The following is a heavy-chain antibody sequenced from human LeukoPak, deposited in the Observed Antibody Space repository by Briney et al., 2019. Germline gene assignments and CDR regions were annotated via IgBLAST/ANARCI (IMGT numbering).Heavy chain of an antibody. D-gene: IGHD1-26*01. V-gene: IGHV3-30*02. CDR1: GLTLTSSA. J-gene: IGHJ4*02. Sequence: GRSLTLSCAPSGLTLTSSATHWVRHVQDKGREWVAFLRYDGSNRYYADSVKDTFTIPRDNSKNTLYLKVNSLTAAETAMSDCAKVTRGSYTDCWGQGCLVTVSS. CDR2: LRYDGSNR. CDR3: AKVTRGSYTDC.